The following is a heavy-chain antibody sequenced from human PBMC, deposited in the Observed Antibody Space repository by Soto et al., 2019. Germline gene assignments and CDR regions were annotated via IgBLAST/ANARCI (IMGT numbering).Heavy chain of an antibody. J-gene: IGHJ3*02. CDR3: ARGIVGATTYAFDI. CDR2: INPNSGGT. Sequence: QVQLVPSGAEVKKPGASVKVSCKASGYTFTGYYMHWVRQAPGQGLEWMGWINPNSGGTNYAQKFQGWVTMTRDTSISTAYMELSRLRYDDTAVYYCARGIVGATTYAFDIWGQGTMVTVSS. V-gene: IGHV1-2*04. D-gene: IGHD1-26*01. CDR1: GYTFTGYY.